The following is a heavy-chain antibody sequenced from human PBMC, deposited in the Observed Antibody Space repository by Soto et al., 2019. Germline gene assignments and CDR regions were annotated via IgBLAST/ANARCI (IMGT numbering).Heavy chain of an antibody. Sequence: KPSETLSLTCTVSGGSMSGYYWSWIRQPPGKGLEWIGYIYYTGSTNYNPSLKSRVTLSVDTSKKQLSLKLRSVTAADTAVYYCERDPSWKYDYWGQGTLVTVSS. V-gene: IGHV4-59*01. J-gene: IGHJ4*02. CDR1: GGSMSGYY. D-gene: IGHD1-7*01. CDR3: ERDPSWKYDY. CDR2: IYYTGST.